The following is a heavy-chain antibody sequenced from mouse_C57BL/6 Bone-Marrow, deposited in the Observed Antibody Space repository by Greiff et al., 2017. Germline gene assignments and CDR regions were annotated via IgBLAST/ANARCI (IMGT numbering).Heavy chain of an antibody. CDR1: GYTFTDYE. CDR3: LQLRPDYAMDY. CDR2: IDPETGGT. Sequence: QVQLQQSGAELVRPGASVTLSCKASGYTFTDYEMHWVKQTPVHGLEWIGAIDPETGGTAYNQKFKGKAILTADKSSSTAYMELRSLTSEDSAVYYCLQLRPDYAMDYWGQGTSVTVSS. J-gene: IGHJ4*01. V-gene: IGHV1-15*01. D-gene: IGHD3-2*02.